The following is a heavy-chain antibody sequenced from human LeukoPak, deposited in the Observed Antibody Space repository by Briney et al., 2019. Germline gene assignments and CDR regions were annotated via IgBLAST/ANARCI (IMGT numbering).Heavy chain of an antibody. CDR1: GFTFSSYE. Sequence: GGSLRLSCAASGFTFSSYEMNWVRQAPGKGLEWVSYISSSGSTIYYADSVKGRFTISRDNAKNSLYLQMNSLRAEDTAVYYCARGFGELFFSHPLDCWGQGTLVTVSS. CDR2: ISSSGSTI. V-gene: IGHV3-48*03. CDR3: ARGFGELFFSHPLDC. J-gene: IGHJ4*02. D-gene: IGHD3-10*01.